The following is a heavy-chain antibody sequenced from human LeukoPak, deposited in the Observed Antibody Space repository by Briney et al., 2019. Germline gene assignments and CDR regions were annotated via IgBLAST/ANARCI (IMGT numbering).Heavy chain of an antibody. J-gene: IGHJ4*02. V-gene: IGHV3-30-3*01. CDR2: ISYDGSNK. Sequence: GRSLRLSCAASGFTFSSYAMHWVRQAPGKELEWVAVISYDGSNKYYADSVKGRFTISRDNSKNTLYLQMNSLRAEDTAVYYCARGLEWWLPRLDYWGQGTLVTVSS. D-gene: IGHD2-15*01. CDR3: ARGLEWWLPRLDY. CDR1: GFTFSSYA.